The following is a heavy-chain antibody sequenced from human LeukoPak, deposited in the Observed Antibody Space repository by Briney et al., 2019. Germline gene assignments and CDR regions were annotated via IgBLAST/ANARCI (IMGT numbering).Heavy chain of an antibody. CDR3: ARAVMRSVVVVPAAPREFDP. V-gene: IGHV1-69*05. CDR1: GYTFTTYA. D-gene: IGHD2-2*01. CDR2: IIPIFGTA. J-gene: IGHJ5*02. Sequence: SVTVSCKASGYTFTTYAISWVRQAPGQGLEWMGGIIPIFGTANYAQKFQGRVTITTDESTSTAYMELSSLRSEDTAVYYCARAVMRSVVVVPAAPREFDPWGQGTLVTVSS.